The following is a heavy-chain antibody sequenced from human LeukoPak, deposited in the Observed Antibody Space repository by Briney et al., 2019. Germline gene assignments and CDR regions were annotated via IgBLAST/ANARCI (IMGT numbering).Heavy chain of an antibody. CDR2: IYSSGST. D-gene: IGHD4-23*01. CDR1: GASITSDYYY. CDR3: ANMYGRDSGYYYYYYMDV. Sequence: SETLSLTCTVSGASITSDYYYWSWIRQPAGKGLEWIGRIYSSGSTNYNPSLKSRVTISVDTSKNQFSLKLSSVTAADTALYYCANMYGRDSGYYYYYYMDVWGKGTTVTVSS. V-gene: IGHV4-61*02. J-gene: IGHJ6*03.